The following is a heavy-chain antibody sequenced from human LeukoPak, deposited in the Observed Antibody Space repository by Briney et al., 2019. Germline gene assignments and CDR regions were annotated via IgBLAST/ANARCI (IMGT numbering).Heavy chain of an antibody. CDR3: AKDLGSSGPPLGGAFDI. CDR2: ISWNSGSI. V-gene: IGHV3-9*03. D-gene: IGHD6-19*01. J-gene: IGHJ3*02. Sequence: PGGSLRLSCAASGFTFSSYAMSWVRRAPGKGLEWVSGISWNSGSIGYADSVKGRFTISRDNAKNSLYLQMNSLRAEDMALYYCAKDLGSSGPPLGGAFDIWGQGTMVTVSS. CDR1: GFTFSSYA.